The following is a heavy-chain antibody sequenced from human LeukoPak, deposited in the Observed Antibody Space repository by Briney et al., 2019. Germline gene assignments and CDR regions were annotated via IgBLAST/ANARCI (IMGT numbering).Heavy chain of an antibody. CDR2: IYYSGST. V-gene: IGHV4-59*01. D-gene: IGHD6-6*01. CDR3: ARGNSALL. J-gene: IGHJ4*02. CDR1: GASITSFY. Sequence: SETLSLTCSVSGASITSFYWNWIRQPPGKGLEWIGYIYYSGSTNLNPSLKSRVSISVDTSKNQFSLNLSSMTAADTAVYFCARGNSALLWGQGTLVTVSS.